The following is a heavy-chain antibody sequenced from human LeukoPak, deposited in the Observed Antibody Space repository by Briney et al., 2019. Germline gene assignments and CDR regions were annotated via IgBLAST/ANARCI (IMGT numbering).Heavy chain of an antibody. CDR1: GYTFTSYA. CDR3: VREGGRWLQNPPVGY. J-gene: IGHJ4*02. V-gene: IGHV1-3*01. D-gene: IGHD5-24*01. Sequence: GASVKVSCKASGYTFTSYAMHWVRQAPGQRLEWMGWINAGNGNTKYSQKFQGRVTITRDTSASTAYMELSSLRSEDTAVYYCVREGGRWLQNPPVGYWGQGTLVTVSS. CDR2: INAGNGNT.